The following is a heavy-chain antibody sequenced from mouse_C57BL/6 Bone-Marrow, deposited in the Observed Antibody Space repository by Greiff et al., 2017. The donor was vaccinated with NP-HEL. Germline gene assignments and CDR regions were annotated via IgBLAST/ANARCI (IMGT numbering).Heavy chain of an antibody. Sequence: EVQLQQSGPVLVKPGASVKMSCKASGYTFTDYYMNWVKQSHGKSLEWIGVINPYNGGTSYNQKFKGKATLTVDKSSSTAYMELNSLTSEDSAVYYCARMGPGGRYRYWGQGTTLTVSS. D-gene: IGHD1-1*01. CDR3: ARMGPGGRYRY. CDR1: GYTFTDYY. CDR2: INPYNGGT. V-gene: IGHV1-19*01. J-gene: IGHJ2*01.